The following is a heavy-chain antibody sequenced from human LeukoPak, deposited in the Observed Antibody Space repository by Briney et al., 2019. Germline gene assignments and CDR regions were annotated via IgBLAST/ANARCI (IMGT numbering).Heavy chain of an antibody. J-gene: IGHJ5*02. V-gene: IGHV3-48*02. CDR1: GFTFSTYS. Sequence: GGSLRLSCAASGFTFSTYSMNCVRQAPGKGLEWVSYISSTSSIMYYADSVKGRFTISRDNAKNSLYLQMNSLRDEDTAVYYCARDNFGDYGNWFDPWGQGTLVTVSS. CDR3: ARDNFGDYGNWFDP. CDR2: ISSTSSIM. D-gene: IGHD4-17*01.